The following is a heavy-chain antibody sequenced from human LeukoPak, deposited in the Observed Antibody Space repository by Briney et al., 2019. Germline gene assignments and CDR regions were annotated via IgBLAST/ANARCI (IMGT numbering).Heavy chain of an antibody. CDR2: INPNSGGT. Sequence: APVKVSCKASGYTFTGYYMHWVRQAPGQGLEWMGRINPNSGGTNYAQKFQGRVTMTRDTSISTAYMELSRLRSDDTAVYYCARGYVVRGVICNWGQGTLVTVSS. V-gene: IGHV1-2*06. CDR3: ARGYVVRGVICN. D-gene: IGHD3-10*01. CDR1: GYTFTGYY. J-gene: IGHJ4*02.